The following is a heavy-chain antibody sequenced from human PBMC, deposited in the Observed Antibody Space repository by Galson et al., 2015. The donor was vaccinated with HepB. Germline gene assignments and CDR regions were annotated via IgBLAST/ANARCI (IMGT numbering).Heavy chain of an antibody. J-gene: IGHJ4*02. D-gene: IGHD2-21*02. Sequence: SLRLSCAASGFTFSSYWMTWVRQAPGKGLEWVANIRQDGSEKNYVKSVKGLFTISRDNAKNSLYLQMISLRAEDTAVYYCVFLRGDDLKPLEYWGQGTQVTVSS. CDR3: VFLRGDDLKPLEY. V-gene: IGHV3-7*02. CDR2: IRQDGSEK. CDR1: GFTFSSYW.